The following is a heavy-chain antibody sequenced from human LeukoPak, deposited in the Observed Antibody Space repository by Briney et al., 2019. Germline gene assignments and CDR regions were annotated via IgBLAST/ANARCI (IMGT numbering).Heavy chain of an antibody. CDR2: ISAYNGNT. Sequence: ASVKVSCKASGYTFTSYGISWVRQAPGQGLEWMGWISAYNGNTNYAQKLQGRVTMTTDTSTSTAYMELRSLRSDDTAVYYCARVERLIHYYGMDVWGQGTTVTVSS. J-gene: IGHJ6*02. D-gene: IGHD1-1*01. CDR3: ARVERLIHYYGMDV. V-gene: IGHV1-18*01. CDR1: GYTFTSYG.